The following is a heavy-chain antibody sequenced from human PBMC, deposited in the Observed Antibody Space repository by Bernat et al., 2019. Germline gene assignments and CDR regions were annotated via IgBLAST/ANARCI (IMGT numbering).Heavy chain of an antibody. J-gene: IGHJ4*02. V-gene: IGHV3-13*04. CDR3: AKAGEGCSSTSCPVNY. D-gene: IGHD2-2*01. CDR2: IGKAGDT. CDR1: GFTFSIYD. Sequence: EVQLVESGGGLVQSGGSLRLSCAASGFTFSIYDIHWVRATGKGLEGVSGIGKAGDTYYPGSVKGRFTISRENAKNSLYLQMNSLRAEDTAVYYCAKAGEGCSSTSCPVNYWGQGTLVTVSS.